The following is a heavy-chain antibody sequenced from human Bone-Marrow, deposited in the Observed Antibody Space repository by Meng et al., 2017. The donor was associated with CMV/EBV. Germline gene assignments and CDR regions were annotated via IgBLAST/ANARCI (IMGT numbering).Heavy chain of an antibody. CDR2: ISWNSGSI. V-gene: IGHV3-9*01. D-gene: IGHD3-16*01. J-gene: IGHJ6*02. Sequence: SLKISCAASGFTFDDYGMSWVRQAPGKGLEWVSGISWNSGSIGYADSVKGRFTISRDNAKNSLYLQMNSLRAEDTAVYYCAKDLGGRDGYGMDVWGQGTTVTVSS. CDR1: GFTFDDYG. CDR3: AKDLGGRDGYGMDV.